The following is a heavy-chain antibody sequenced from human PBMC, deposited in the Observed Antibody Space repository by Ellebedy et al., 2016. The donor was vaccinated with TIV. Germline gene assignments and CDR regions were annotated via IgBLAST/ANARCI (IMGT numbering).Heavy chain of an antibody. J-gene: IGHJ4*02. CDR1: GFTFSSYA. Sequence: GESLKISXAASGFTFSSYAMHWVRQAPGKGLEWVAVISYDGSNKYYADSVKGRFTISRDNSKNTLYLQMNSLRAEDTAVYYCARSNSGSYYGYFDYWGQGTLVTVSS. D-gene: IGHD1-26*01. CDR2: ISYDGSNK. V-gene: IGHV3-30-3*01. CDR3: ARSNSGSYYGYFDY.